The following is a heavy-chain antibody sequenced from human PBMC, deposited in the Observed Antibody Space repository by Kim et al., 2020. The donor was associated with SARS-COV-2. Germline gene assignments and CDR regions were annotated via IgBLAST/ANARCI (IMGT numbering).Heavy chain of an antibody. J-gene: IGHJ5*02. CDR2: IGTAGDT. CDR1: GFTFSSYD. D-gene: IGHD3-3*01. Sequence: GGSLRLSCAASGFTFSSYDMHWVRQATGKGLEWVSAIGTAGDTYYSGSVKGRFTISRGNAKNTLHLQMNSLRAGDTAVYYCARGRWYYDFWSGYTGREYWLDPWGQGTLVTVSS. CDR3: ARGRWYYDFWSGYTGREYWLDP. V-gene: IGHV3-13*01.